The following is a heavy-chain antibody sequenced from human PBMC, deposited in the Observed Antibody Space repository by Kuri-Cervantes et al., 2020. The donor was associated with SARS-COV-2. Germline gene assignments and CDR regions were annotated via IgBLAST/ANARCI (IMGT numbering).Heavy chain of an antibody. Sequence: CAASGLTFSSYSMNRVRQAPGKGMEWVSSISSSRSYKYYADPVKGRFNISRDNDKNSLYLQMNSLRAEDTAVYYCARDRDGYSSSWYGGYYYGMDVWGQGTTVTVSS. J-gene: IGHJ6*02. V-gene: IGHV3-21*01. CDR1: GLTFSSYS. CDR2: ISSSRSYK. D-gene: IGHD6-13*01. CDR3: ARDRDGYSSSWYGGYYYGMDV.